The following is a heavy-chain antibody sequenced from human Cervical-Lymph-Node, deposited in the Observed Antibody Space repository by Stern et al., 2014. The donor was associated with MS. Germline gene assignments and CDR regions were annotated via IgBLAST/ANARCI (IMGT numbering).Heavy chain of an antibody. D-gene: IGHD3-9*01. CDR3: ARDLAYYDILTAKGWYYYYGMDV. CDR1: GYTFTSYG. V-gene: IGHV1-18*04. J-gene: IGHJ6*02. Sequence: QVQLGQSGAEVKKPGASVKVSCKASGYTFTSYGISWVRQAPGQGLEWMGWISAYNGNTNYAQKLQGRVTMTTDTSTSTAYMELRSLRSDDTAVYYCARDLAYYDILTAKGWYYYYGMDVWGQGTTVTVSS. CDR2: ISAYNGNT.